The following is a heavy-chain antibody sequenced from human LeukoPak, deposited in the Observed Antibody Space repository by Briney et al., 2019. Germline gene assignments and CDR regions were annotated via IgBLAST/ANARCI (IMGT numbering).Heavy chain of an antibody. CDR1: GGSISSYY. V-gene: IGHV4-59*08. J-gene: IGHJ3*02. CDR2: IYYSGST. CDR3: ARHLEYGSGDDAFDI. D-gene: IGHD3-10*01. Sequence: SETLSLTCTVSGGSISSYYWSWIRQPPGKGLEWIGYIYYSGSTNYNPSLKSRVTISVDTPKNQFSLKLSSVTAADTAVYYCARHLEYGSGDDAFDIWGQGTMVTVSS.